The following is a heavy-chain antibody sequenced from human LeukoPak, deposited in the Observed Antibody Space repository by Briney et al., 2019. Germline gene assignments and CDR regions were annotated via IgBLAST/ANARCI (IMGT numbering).Heavy chain of an antibody. J-gene: IGHJ2*01. CDR1: GGSFSGYY. Sequence: PSETLSLTCAVYGGSFSGYYWSWIRQPPGQGLEWIGYIYYSGSTNYNPSLKSRVTISVDTSKNQFSLKLSSVTAAATAVYYCARAAMAIGWYFDLWGRGTLVTVSS. CDR3: ARAAMAIGWYFDL. D-gene: IGHD5-18*01. V-gene: IGHV4-59*01. CDR2: IYYSGST.